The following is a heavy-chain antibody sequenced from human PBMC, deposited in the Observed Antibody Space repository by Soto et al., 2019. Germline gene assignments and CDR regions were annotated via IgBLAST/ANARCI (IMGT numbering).Heavy chain of an antibody. CDR3: ARGYGIAAAGMPFCTHKDRAVAGTLFDP. D-gene: IGHD6-13*01. Sequence: SQTLSLTCSISGDIVSSNSAALNWIRQSPSRGLEWLGRTYYRSKWYNDYAVSVKSRITINPDTSKNQFSLKLNSVTPEDTAVYYCARGYGIAAAGMPFCTHKDRAVAGTLFDPSDQGTLVIVSS. J-gene: IGHJ5*02. CDR2: TYYRSKWYN. CDR1: GDIVSSNSAA. V-gene: IGHV6-1*01.